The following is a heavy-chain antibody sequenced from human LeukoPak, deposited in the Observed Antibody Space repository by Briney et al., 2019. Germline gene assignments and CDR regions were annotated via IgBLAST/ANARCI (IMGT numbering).Heavy chain of an antibody. V-gene: IGHV4-59*12. J-gene: IGHJ3*02. D-gene: IGHD3-16*01. CDR2: IYYSGST. Sequence: SETLSLTCTVSGGSISSYYWSWIRQPPGKGLEWIGYIYYSGSTNYNPSLKSRVTISVDTSKNQFSLKLSSVTAADTAVYYCAREGIMIIAFDIWGQGTMVTVSS. CDR1: GGSISSYY. CDR3: AREGIMIIAFDI.